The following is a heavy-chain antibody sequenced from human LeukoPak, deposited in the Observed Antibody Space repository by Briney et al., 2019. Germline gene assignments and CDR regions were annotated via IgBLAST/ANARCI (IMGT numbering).Heavy chain of an antibody. D-gene: IGHD5-18*01. V-gene: IGHV4-30-2*01. CDR3: ARGDSYGYGRAFDI. CDR1: GGSISSGGYS. CDR2: IYHSGDT. J-gene: IGHJ3*02. Sequence: PSETLSLTCAVSGGSISSGGYSWTWIRQPPGKGLEWIAYIYHSGDTYYNPSLKSRVTISVDGSKNQFSLKLSSVTAADTAVYYCARGDSYGYGRAFDIWGQGTMVTISS.